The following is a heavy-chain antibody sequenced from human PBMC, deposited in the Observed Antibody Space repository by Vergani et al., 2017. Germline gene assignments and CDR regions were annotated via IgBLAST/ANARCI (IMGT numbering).Heavy chain of an antibody. CDR2: MYHSGST. Sequence: QVRLQESGPGLVKPSETLSLTCSVSGGSMSGYYWSWIRQPPGKELEWIGYMYHSGSTTYNPSLETRVTISGDTSKNQFSLKLNSVTAADTAVYYCGRVADCYGLGSRLLDLWGQGILVTVSS. CDR3: GRVADCYGLGSRLLDL. D-gene: IGHD3-10*01. V-gene: IGHV4-59*01. CDR1: GGSMSGYY. J-gene: IGHJ5*02.